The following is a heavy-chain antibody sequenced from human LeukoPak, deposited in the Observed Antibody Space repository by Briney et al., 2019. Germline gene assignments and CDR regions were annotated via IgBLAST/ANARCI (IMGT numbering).Heavy chain of an antibody. CDR3: ARDRPIDYYDSSGYLDY. Sequence: ASVKVSCKASGYTFTSYDINWVRQATGQGLEWMGIINPSGGSTSYAQKFQGRVTMTRDTSTSTVYMELSSLRSEDTAVYYCARDRPIDYYDSSGYLDYWGQGTLVTVSS. CDR2: INPSGGST. D-gene: IGHD3-22*01. V-gene: IGHV1-46*01. CDR1: GYTFTSYD. J-gene: IGHJ4*02.